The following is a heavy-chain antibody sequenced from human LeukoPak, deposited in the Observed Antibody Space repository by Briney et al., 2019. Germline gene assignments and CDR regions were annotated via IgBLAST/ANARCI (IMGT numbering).Heavy chain of an antibody. Sequence: GGSLRLSCAASGFTVSSNYMSWVRQAPGKGLEWVSLIYSGGSTYYVDSVKGRFTISRDNSKNTLYLQMNSLRAEDTAVYYCASRDKGYSYGMDVWGQGTTVTVSS. CDR1: GFTVSSNY. D-gene: IGHD5-24*01. CDR2: IYSGGST. CDR3: ASRDKGYSYGMDV. V-gene: IGHV3-66*01. J-gene: IGHJ6*02.